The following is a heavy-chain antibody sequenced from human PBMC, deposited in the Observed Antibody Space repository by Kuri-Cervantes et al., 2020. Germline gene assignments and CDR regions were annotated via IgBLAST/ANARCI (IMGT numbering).Heavy chain of an antibody. CDR2: ITGSSSYI. V-gene: IGHV3-21*04. J-gene: IGHJ4*02. CDR3: AKDLGISGFGNNYFDY. D-gene: IGHD3-10*01. CDR1: GFTFGSYT. Sequence: GESLKISCAASGFTFGSYTMNWVRQAPGKGLEWVSSITGSSSYIYYADSVKGRFTISRDNAKNSLYLQMNSLRAEDTALYYCAKDLGISGFGNNYFDYWGQGTLVTVSS.